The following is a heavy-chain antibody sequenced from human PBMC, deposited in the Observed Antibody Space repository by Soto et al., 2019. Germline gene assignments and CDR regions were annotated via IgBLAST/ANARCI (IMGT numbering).Heavy chain of an antibody. J-gene: IGHJ4*02. V-gene: IGHV3-30*18. CDR3: AKDQGGGPSIMPGELVDY. Sequence: QVQLVESGGGVVQPGRSLRLSCAASGFTFSSYGMHWVRQAPGKGLELVAVISYDGSNKYYADSVKGRFTISRDNSKNTLYLQMNSLRAEDTAVYYCAKDQGGGPSIMPGELVDYWGQGTLVTVSS. CDR2: ISYDGSNK. D-gene: IGHD2-21*01. CDR1: GFTFSSYG.